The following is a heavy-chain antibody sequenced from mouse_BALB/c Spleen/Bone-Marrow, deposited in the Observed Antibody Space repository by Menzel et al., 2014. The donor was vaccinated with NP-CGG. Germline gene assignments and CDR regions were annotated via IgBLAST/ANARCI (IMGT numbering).Heavy chain of an antibody. CDR3: ARDKGSYYVGGFAY. V-gene: IGHV5-4*02. D-gene: IGHD2-12*01. CDR2: ISDGGTYT. CDR1: GFTFSDYY. J-gene: IGHJ3*01. Sequence: EVKVVESGGGLVKPGGSLKLSCAASGFTFSDYYMYWVRQTPEKRLEWVATISDGGTYTYYSDSVKGRFTISRDNARNNLYLQMSSLKSEDTAMYYCARDKGSYYVGGFAYWGQGTLVTVSA.